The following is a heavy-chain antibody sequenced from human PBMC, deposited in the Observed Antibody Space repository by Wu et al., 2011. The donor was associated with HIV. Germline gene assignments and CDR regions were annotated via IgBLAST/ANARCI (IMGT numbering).Heavy chain of an antibody. J-gene: IGHJ6*02. CDR3: ARDTRSSSWPFYYYGMDV. CDR1: GYTFTGYY. V-gene: IGHV1-2*02. D-gene: IGHD6-13*01. CDR2: INPNSGGT. Sequence: QVQLVQSGAEVKKPGASVKVSCKASGYTFTGYYMHWVRQAPGQGLEWMGWINPNSGGTNYAQKFQGRVTMTRDTSISTAYMELSRLRSDDTAVYYCARDTRSSSWPFYYYGMDVWGQGTTVTVSS.